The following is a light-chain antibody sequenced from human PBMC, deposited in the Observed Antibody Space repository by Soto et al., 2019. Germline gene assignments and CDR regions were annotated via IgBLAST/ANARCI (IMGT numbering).Light chain of an antibody. J-gene: IGKJ1*01. CDR1: QTISSW. CDR2: KAS. Sequence: DIQMPQSPSTLSGSVGDRVTITYRASQTISSWLAWYQHKPGKAPKLLIYKASTLKSGVPSRFSGSGSGTEFTLTISSLQPDDFATYYCQHYNSYSEAFGQGTKVDI. V-gene: IGKV1-5*03. CDR3: QHYNSYSEA.